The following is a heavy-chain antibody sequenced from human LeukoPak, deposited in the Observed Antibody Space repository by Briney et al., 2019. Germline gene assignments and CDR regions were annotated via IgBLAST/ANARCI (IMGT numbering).Heavy chain of an antibody. D-gene: IGHD1-26*01. CDR3: ARAPIDAYGMDV. Sequence: SETLSLTCAVSGGSISSGGYSWSWIRQPPGKGLEWIGYIYHSGSTYYNPSLKSRVTISVDRSKNQFSLKLSSVTAADTALYYCARAPIDAYGMDVWGQGTTVTVSS. CDR2: IYHSGST. V-gene: IGHV4-30-2*01. CDR1: GGSISSGGYS. J-gene: IGHJ6*02.